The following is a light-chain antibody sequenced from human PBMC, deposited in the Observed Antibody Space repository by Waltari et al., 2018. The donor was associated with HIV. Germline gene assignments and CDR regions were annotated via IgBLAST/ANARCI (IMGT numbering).Light chain of an antibody. CDR2: DIN. V-gene: IGLV1-40*01. Sequence: QSVLTQPPSVSGAPGQRVTIPCTGSNSNIGAGYGVHWYQHLPGAAPKLLIYDINHRPSGVPDRFSGSKAGTSASLAITGLQVEDEGDYFCQSYDSSLNVIFGGGTKLTVL. CDR3: QSYDSSLNVI. CDR1: NSNIGAGYG. J-gene: IGLJ2*01.